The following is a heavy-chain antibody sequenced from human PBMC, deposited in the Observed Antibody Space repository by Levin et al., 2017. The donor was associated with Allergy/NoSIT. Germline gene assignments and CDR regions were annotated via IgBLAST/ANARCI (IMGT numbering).Heavy chain of an antibody. CDR1: GFTFSSYS. J-gene: IGHJ4*02. Sequence: PGGSLRLSCAASGFTFSSYSMNWVRQAPGKGLEWVSSISSSSSYIYYADSVKGRFTISRDNAKNSLYLQMNSLRAEDTAVYYCASGYYYDSSGYYRTPTQVYYFDYWGQGTLVTVSS. D-gene: IGHD3-22*01. V-gene: IGHV3-21*01. CDR3: ASGYYYDSSGYYRTPTQVYYFDY. CDR2: ISSSSSYI.